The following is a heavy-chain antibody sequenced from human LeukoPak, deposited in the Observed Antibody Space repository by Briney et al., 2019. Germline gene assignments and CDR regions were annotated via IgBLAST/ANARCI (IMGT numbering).Heavy chain of an antibody. V-gene: IGHV4-59*01. CDR1: GGSISSYY. J-gene: IGHJ6*03. D-gene: IGHD3-10*01. Sequence: PSETLSLTCTVSGGSISSYYWSWIRQPPGKGLEWIGYIYYSGSTNYNPSLKSRVTISVDTSKNQFSLKLSSVTAADTAVYYCAGYYGSGSYYKVRRYYYYMDVWGKGTTVTVSS. CDR2: IYYSGST. CDR3: AGYYGSGSYYKVRRYYYYMDV.